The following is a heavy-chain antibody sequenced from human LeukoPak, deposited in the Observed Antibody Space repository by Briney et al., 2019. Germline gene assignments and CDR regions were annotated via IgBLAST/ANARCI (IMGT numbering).Heavy chain of an antibody. Sequence: PSETLSLTCTVSGGSISDYYWTWIRPPAGKGLEWIGRIYTSGGTNYNPCLKSRVTMSVDTSKNQFSLKLSSVTAADTAMYYCARAAEYSSGWYLFDYWGQGILVTVSA. CDR1: GGSISDYY. D-gene: IGHD6-19*01. CDR3: ARAAEYSSGWYLFDY. V-gene: IGHV4-4*07. CDR2: IYTSGGT. J-gene: IGHJ4*02.